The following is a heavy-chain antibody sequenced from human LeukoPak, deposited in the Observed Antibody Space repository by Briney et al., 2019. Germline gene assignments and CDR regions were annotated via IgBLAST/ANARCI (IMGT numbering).Heavy chain of an antibody. V-gene: IGHV3-21*06. CDR3: ARWLVGALKPGAFDV. Sequence: GGSLRLSCAGSGFSFSAYIMNWVRQAPGKGLEWVSSISSNSYNVYYADSVRGRFIISRDNARSSLFLQMNSLRAEDTAVYYCARWLVGALKPGAFDVWGQGTAVTVSS. CDR2: ISSNSYNV. J-gene: IGHJ3*01. CDR1: GFSFSAYI. D-gene: IGHD1-26*01.